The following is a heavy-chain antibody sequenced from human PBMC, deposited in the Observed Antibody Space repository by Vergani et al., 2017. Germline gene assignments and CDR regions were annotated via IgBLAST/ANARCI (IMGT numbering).Heavy chain of an antibody. CDR2: VDPEDGET. Sequence: EVQLVQSGAEVKKPGATMKISRKVSGYTFTDHCMHWVKQAPGKGLEWMGLVDPEDGETIYAEKFKGRVTIAADTSTDTAHLELSSLRSEDTAVYYCATPQTVTTGGMEVWGQGTTVIVSS. D-gene: IGHD4-17*01. CDR3: ATPQTVTTGGMEV. V-gene: IGHV1-69-2*01. J-gene: IGHJ6*02. CDR1: GYTFTDHC.